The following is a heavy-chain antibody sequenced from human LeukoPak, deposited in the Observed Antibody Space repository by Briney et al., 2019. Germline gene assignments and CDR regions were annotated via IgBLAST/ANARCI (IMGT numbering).Heavy chain of an antibody. J-gene: IGHJ4*02. CDR2: ISGSGGST. D-gene: IGHD4-17*01. CDR3: TRGPYGDYESDY. Sequence: GGSLRLSCAASGFTFSSYAMSWVRQAPGKGLEWVSAISGSGGSTYYADSVKGRFTISRDNSKNTLYLQMNSLKTEDTAVYYCTRGPYGDYESDYWGQGTLVTVSS. CDR1: GFTFSSYA. V-gene: IGHV3-23*01.